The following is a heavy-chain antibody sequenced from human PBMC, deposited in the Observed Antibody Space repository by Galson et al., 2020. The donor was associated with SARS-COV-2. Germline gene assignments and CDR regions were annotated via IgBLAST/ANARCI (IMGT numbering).Heavy chain of an antibody. D-gene: IGHD4-17*01. V-gene: IGHV5-51*01. J-gene: IGHJ4*02. CDR2: IYPGDSDT. Sequence: MGIIYPGDSDTRYSPSFQGQVTISADKSISTAYLQWSRLKASDTAMYYCARPDYGDFYIFDYWGQGTLVTVSS. CDR3: ARPDYGDFYIFDY.